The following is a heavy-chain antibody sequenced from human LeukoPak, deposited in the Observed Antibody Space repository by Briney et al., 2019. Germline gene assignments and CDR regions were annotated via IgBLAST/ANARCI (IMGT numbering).Heavy chain of an antibody. CDR3: ARDRGTDGSDQLDP. V-gene: IGHV4-4*07. CDR1: GGSIRTYC. D-gene: IGHD5-24*01. Sequence: SETLSLTCTVSGGSIRTYCWIWIRQADGKGLEWIGRICSSGTTICNPSLKSRVIMSLDMSNNQFSLILTSVTAADTAVYCCARDRGTDGSDQLDPWGQGILVTVSS. CDR2: ICSSGTT. J-gene: IGHJ5*02.